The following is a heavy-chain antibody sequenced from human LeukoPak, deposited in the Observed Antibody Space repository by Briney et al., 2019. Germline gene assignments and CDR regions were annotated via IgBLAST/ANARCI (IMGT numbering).Heavy chain of an antibody. CDR1: GGSISSYY. CDR3: ARADIVYYDMDV. V-gene: IGHV4-59*12. Sequence: PSETLSLTCTVSGGSISSYYWSWIRQPPGKGLEWIGHIYYSGSTNYNPSLKSRVTISVDTSKNQFSLKLSSVTAADTAVYYCARADIVYYDMDVWGQGTTVTVSS. D-gene: IGHD5-12*01. CDR2: IYYSGST. J-gene: IGHJ6*02.